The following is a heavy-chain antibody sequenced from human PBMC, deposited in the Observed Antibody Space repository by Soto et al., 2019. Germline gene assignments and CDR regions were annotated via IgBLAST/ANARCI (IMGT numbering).Heavy chain of an antibody. Sequence: QIQLVQSGPEVKKPGASVRVSCKASGYTFSDHGFSWVRQGPGQGLEWLGWISAYNGDTVYAQKFKDRVTMTTDTSTSTAYMELRSLRSDDTAVYYCAKDRPRLTQQLNGVAWGQGTLVTVSS. CDR2: ISAYNGDT. CDR1: GYTFSDHG. J-gene: IGHJ5*02. D-gene: IGHD2-8*01. CDR3: AKDRPRLTQQLNGVA. V-gene: IGHV1-18*01.